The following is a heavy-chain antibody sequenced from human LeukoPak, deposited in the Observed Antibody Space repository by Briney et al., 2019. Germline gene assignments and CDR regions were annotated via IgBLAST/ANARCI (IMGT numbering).Heavy chain of an antibody. D-gene: IGHD5-18*01. CDR2: INHSGST. CDR1: GGPFNGYY. V-gene: IGHV4-34*01. Sequence: SETLSLTCAVYGGPFNGYYWSWIRQPPGKGLEWFGEINHSGSTNYNPSLKSRVTISVDTSKNQFSLKLRSVTAADTAVYYCARDRMGTVMVPIDYWGQGTLVTVSS. J-gene: IGHJ4*02. CDR3: ARDRMGTVMVPIDY.